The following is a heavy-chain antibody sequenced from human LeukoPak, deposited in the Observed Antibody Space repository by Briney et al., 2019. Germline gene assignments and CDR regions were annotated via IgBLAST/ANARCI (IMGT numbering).Heavy chain of an antibody. D-gene: IGHD5-24*01. J-gene: IGHJ4*02. CDR2: ISNDGMRK. CDR1: GFTFSSYS. V-gene: IGHV3-30*04. Sequence: PGGSQRLSCAASGFTFSSYSMSWVRQAPGKGLEWMAVISNDGMRKFHADSVKGRFTISRDNSKNTLYLQMDSLTTEDTALYYCARRRDGYNPELDYWGQGTLVTVSS. CDR3: ARRRDGYNPELDY.